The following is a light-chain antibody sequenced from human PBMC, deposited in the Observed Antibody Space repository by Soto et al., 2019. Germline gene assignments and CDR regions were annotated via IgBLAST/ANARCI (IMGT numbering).Light chain of an antibody. J-gene: IGKJ3*01. CDR3: QKYDSDPLT. CDR2: GAS. V-gene: IGKV1-27*01. Sequence: DIQMTQSPSSLSASVGDRVTVTCRASQGSNNYLAWYQHKPGEVPNLLIYGASTLHSGVPSRFSGSGSGTDFTLTISSLQPEDVATYYCQKYDSDPLTFGPGTKVDIK. CDR1: QGSNNY.